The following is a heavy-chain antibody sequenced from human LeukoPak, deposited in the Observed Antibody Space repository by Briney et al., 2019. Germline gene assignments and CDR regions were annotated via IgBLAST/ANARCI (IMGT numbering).Heavy chain of an antibody. V-gene: IGHV6-1*01. CDR1: GDSVSSNSAA. D-gene: IGHD6-13*01. CDR3: AREVRSSPYSSSPYYFDY. J-gene: IGHJ4*02. CDR2: TYYRSKWYN. Sequence: SQTLSLTCAISGDSVSSNSAAWNWIRQSPSRGLEWLGRTYYRSKWYNDYAVSVKSRITINPDTSKNQFSLQLNSVTPEDTAVYYCAREVRSSPYSSSPYYFDYWGQGTLVTVSS.